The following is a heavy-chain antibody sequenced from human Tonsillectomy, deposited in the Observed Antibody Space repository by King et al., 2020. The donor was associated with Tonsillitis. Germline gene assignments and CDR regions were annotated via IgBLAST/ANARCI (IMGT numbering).Heavy chain of an antibody. D-gene: IGHD2-15*01. CDR3: ASQDVFELPVDY. V-gene: IGHV1-69*09. CDR2: IIPILGIA. J-gene: IGHJ4*02. Sequence: QLVQSGAEVKKPGSSVKVSCKASGGTFSSYAISWVRQAPGQGLEWMGRIIPILGIANYAQKFQGRVTITADKSTSTAYMELSSLRSEDTAVYYCASQDVFELPVDYWGQGTLVTVSS. CDR1: GGTFSSYA.